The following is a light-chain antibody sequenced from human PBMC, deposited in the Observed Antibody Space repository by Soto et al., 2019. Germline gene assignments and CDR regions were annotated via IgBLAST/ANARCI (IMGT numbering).Light chain of an antibody. V-gene: IGLV2-14*01. CDR1: TRDIAGYKY. Sequence: QSALTQPASVSGSLGQSITISCTGTTRDIAGYKYISWYQQLPGKAPKLMIYQVTIRPSGISNRFAGSKSGNTASLTISGLQAEDEADYYCTSFSSSTSLDGFGTGTKVTVL. J-gene: IGLJ1*01. CDR2: QVT. CDR3: TSFSSSTSLDG.